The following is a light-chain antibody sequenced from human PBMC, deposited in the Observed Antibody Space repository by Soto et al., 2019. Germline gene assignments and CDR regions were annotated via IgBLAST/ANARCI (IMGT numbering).Light chain of an antibody. Sequence: VLTQSPGTLSLSPGARATLSCMASQSVSSRLAWYQHKSGQAPRLLISGASRRATGIPDRFTGSGSGTDFTLTISRLEPEDFAVYYCQQYVSSPWAFGQGTKVDIK. V-gene: IGKV3-20*01. CDR1: QSVSSR. J-gene: IGKJ1*01. CDR3: QQYVSSPWA. CDR2: GAS.